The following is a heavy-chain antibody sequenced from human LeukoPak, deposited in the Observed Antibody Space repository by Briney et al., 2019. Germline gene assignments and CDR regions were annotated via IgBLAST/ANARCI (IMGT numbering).Heavy chain of an antibody. Sequence: SETLSLTCTVSGGSISSSSYYWGWIRQPPGKGLEWSGSIYYSGSTYYNPSLKSRVTISVDTSKNQFSLKLSSVTAAGTAVYYCVTGILTGYLANDYWRQGTLVTVSS. D-gene: IGHD3-9*01. V-gene: IGHV4-39*01. CDR1: GGSISSSSYY. CDR3: VTGILTGYLANDY. CDR2: IYYSGST. J-gene: IGHJ4*02.